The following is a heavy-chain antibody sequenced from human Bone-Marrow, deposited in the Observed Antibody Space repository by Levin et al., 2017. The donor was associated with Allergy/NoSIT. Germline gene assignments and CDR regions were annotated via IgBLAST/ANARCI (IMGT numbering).Heavy chain of an antibody. CDR3: ARGGTGNHYDLGYYYYGMDV. CDR1: GGSITNYY. CDR2: IYYSGIP. Sequence: SETLSLTCTVSGGSITNYYWSWIRQPPGKGLEWIGYIYYSGIPNYSPSLKSRVTISIDTSKNPLSLRLNAVTAADTAVYICARGGTGNHYDLGYYYYGMDVWGQGTTVTVSS. D-gene: IGHD1-14*01. J-gene: IGHJ6*02. V-gene: IGHV4-59*01.